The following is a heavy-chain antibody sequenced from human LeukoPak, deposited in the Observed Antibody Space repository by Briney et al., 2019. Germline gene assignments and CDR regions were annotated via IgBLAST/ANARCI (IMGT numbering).Heavy chain of an antibody. D-gene: IGHD3-3*01. V-gene: IGHV3-23*01. CDR3: TTMYFFVSSFDY. CDR2: ISGSGGST. J-gene: IGHJ4*02. Sequence: GGSLRLSCAASGFTFSSYAMSWVRQAPGKGLEWVSAISGSGGSTYYADSVKGRVTISRDNSKNTLYLQMNSLKTEDTAVYYCTTMYFFVSSFDYWGQGTLVTASS. CDR1: GFTFSSYA.